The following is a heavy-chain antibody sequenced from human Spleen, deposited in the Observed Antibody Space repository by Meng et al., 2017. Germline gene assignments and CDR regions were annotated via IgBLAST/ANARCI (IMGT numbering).Heavy chain of an antibody. CDR2: IYHSGST. D-gene: IGHD3-10*01. Sequence: QVQLQQWGAGLLKPSETLSLTCAVYGGSFSGYYWSWIRQPPGKGLEWIGYIYHSGSTYYNPSLKSRVSISLAMSENQFSLKLTSVTAADTAVFYCARANLVRGIIDTWGQGTLVTVSS. V-gene: IGHV4-34*01. CDR1: GGSFSGYY. J-gene: IGHJ5*02. CDR3: ARANLVRGIIDT.